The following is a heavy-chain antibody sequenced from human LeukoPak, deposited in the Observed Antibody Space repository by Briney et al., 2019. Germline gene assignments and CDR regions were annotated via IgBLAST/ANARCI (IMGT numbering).Heavy chain of an antibody. CDR2: IIPIFGRA. Sequence: SVKVSCKASGGTFSSYAISWVRQAPGPGLEWMGSIIPIFGRANYYQKFQGRRVITTDESTGTAYMELSSLRSEDTAVYYCASVGAATPFVYCGQRNLGTASS. J-gene: IGHJ4*02. CDR3: ASVGAATPFVY. V-gene: IGHV1-69*05. D-gene: IGHD2-15*01. CDR1: GGTFSSYA.